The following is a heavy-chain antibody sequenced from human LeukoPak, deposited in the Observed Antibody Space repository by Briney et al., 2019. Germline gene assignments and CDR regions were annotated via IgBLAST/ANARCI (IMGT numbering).Heavy chain of an antibody. CDR3: ARGSGSGSYYPRFDY. CDR1: GFTFSTYS. D-gene: IGHD3-10*01. Sequence: PGRSLRLSCAASGFTFSTYSMNWVRQAPGKGLEWVSSISSSSSYIYYADSVKGRFTISRDNAKNSLYLQMNSLRGEDTAVYYCARGSGSGSYYPRFDYWGQGTLVTVSS. CDR2: ISSSSSYI. J-gene: IGHJ4*02. V-gene: IGHV3-21*01.